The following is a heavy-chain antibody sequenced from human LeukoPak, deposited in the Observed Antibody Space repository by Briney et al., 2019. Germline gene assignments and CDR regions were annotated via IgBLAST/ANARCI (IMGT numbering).Heavy chain of an antibody. J-gene: IGHJ3*02. CDR1: GFNFRSSG. CDR2: IQYDLSQK. CDR3: AREGSGLVIHAFDI. D-gene: IGHD3/OR15-3a*01. Sequence: GGSLRLSCAASGFNFRSSGMHWVRQAPGKGLEWVTFIQYDLSQKYYADSVKGRFFISRDNLKNTVYLEMSSLRIEDTAVYFCAREGSGLVIHAFDIWGLGTMVTVSS. V-gene: IGHV3-30*02.